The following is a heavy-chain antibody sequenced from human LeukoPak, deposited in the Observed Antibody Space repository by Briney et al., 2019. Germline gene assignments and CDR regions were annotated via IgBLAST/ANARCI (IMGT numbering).Heavy chain of an antibody. CDR1: GGSFSGYY. V-gene: IGHV4-34*01. D-gene: IGHD6-13*01. CDR3: ARDGSAAAAGYNWFDP. CDR2: INHSGST. J-gene: IGHJ5*02. Sequence: KPSETLSLTCAVYGGSFSGYYWSWIRQPPGKGLEWIGEINHSGSTNYNPSLKSRVTISVDTSKNQFSLKLSSVTAADTAVYYCARDGSAAAAGYNWFDPWGQGTLVTVSS.